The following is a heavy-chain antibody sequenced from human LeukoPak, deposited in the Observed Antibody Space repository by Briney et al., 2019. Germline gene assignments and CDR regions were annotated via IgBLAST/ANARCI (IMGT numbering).Heavy chain of an antibody. J-gene: IGHJ6*03. Sequence: PSETLSLTCTVSGGSFSSSSYYWGWFRQPPGKGLEWIGSIYYSRSTYYNPSLKSRVTISVDTSKNQFSLKLSSVTAADTAVYYCARQKYGAKHMYYYYMDVWGKGTTVTVSS. CDR2: IYYSRST. D-gene: IGHD4-17*01. V-gene: IGHV4-39*01. CDR3: ARQKYGAKHMYYYYMDV. CDR1: GGSFSSSSYY.